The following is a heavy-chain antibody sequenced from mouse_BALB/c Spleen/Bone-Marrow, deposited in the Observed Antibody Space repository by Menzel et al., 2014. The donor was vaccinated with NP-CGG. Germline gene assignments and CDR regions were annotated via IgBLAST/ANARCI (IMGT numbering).Heavy chain of an antibody. CDR2: IDPANGNT. CDR1: GFNIKDTY. D-gene: IGHD2-1*01. Sequence: EVKLVESGAELVKPGASVKLSCTASGFNIKDTYMHWVKQRPEQGLEWIGRIDPANGNTKYDPKFQGKATITADTSSNTAYLQLSSLTSEDTAVYYCARNGNYGAWFAYWGQGTLVPVSA. J-gene: IGHJ3*01. V-gene: IGHV14-3*02. CDR3: ARNGNYGAWFAY.